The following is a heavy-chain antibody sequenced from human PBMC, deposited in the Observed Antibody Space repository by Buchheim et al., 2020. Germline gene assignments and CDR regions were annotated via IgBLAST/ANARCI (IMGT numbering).Heavy chain of an antibody. Sequence: EVQLLESGGGLVQPGGSLRLSCAASGFTFISYAMSWVRQAPGKGLEWVSSLIGSGDSTDYADSVKGRFIISRDNSQNTPYLQMNTLRAEDTAAYYCAKGRDFSNYGMDVWGQGTT. CDR3: AKGRDFSNYGMDV. J-gene: IGHJ6*02. CDR2: LIGSGDST. CDR1: GFTFISYA. V-gene: IGHV3-23*01. D-gene: IGHD3-3*01.